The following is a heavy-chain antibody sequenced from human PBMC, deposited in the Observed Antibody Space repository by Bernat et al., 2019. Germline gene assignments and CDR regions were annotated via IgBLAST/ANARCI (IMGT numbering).Heavy chain of an antibody. CDR3: ARVLSSSLGDEPNDY. D-gene: IGHD1-14*01. CDR1: GGTFSSYA. J-gene: IGHJ4*02. Sequence: QVQLVQSGAEVKKPGSSEKVSCKASGGTFSSYAISWVRQAPGQGLEWMGGIIPIFGTANYAQKFQGRVTITADESTSTAYMELSSLRYEDTAVYYCARVLSSSLGDEPNDYWGQGTLVTVSS. V-gene: IGHV1-69*01. CDR2: IIPIFGTA.